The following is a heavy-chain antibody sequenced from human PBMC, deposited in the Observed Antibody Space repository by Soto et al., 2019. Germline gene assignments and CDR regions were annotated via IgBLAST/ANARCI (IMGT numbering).Heavy chain of an antibody. J-gene: IGHJ4*02. V-gene: IGHV4-39*01. CDR3: AGLYPYESSGYHLNY. Sequence: SETLSLACTVSGDSVDSVDYYWGWIRQPPGKGLEWIASIHYSGNTYYNPSLGSRVTISVDTSKNQFSLKLSSVTAADTAVFYCAGLYPYESSGYHLNYWGQGALVTVSS. CDR2: IHYSGNT. CDR1: GDSVDSVDYY. D-gene: IGHD3-22*01.